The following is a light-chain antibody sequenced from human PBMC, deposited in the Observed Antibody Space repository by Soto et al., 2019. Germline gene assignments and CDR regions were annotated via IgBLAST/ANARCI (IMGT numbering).Light chain of an antibody. Sequence: QSALPQPASVSGSPAQSITISCTGTSSDVGGYNYVSWYQHHPGKAPKLIIYEVSYRPSGVSNRFSGSKSGNTASLTISGLQADDEADYYCCSYTSRTTLYVFGTGTKVTVL. J-gene: IGLJ1*01. V-gene: IGLV2-14*01. CDR3: CSYTSRTTLYV. CDR2: EVS. CDR1: SSDVGGYNY.